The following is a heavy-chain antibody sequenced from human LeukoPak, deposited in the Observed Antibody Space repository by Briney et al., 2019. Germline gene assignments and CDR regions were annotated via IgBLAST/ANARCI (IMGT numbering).Heavy chain of an antibody. D-gene: IGHD3-10*01. J-gene: IGHJ5*02. CDR2: INHSGST. Sequence: SETLSLTCAVYGGSFSGYYWSWIRQPPGKGLEWIGEINHSGSTNYNPSLKSRVTISVDTSKNQFSLKLSSVTAADTAVYYCARRAVLLWFGEFDPWGQGTLVTVSS. CDR3: ARRAVLLWFGEFDP. CDR1: GGSFSGYY. V-gene: IGHV4-34*01.